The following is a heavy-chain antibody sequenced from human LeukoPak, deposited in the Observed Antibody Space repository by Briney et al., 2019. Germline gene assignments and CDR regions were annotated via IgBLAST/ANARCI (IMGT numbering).Heavy chain of an antibody. CDR3: ARSNWRGSSQRSYYYYYYMDV. V-gene: IGHV4-59*01. CDR2: IYYSGST. Sequence: PSETLSLTCTVSGGSISSYYWSWIRQPPGKGPEWIGYIYYSGSTNYNPSLKSRVTISVDTSKKQFSLKLSSVTAADTAVCYCARSNWRGSSQRSYYYYYYMDVWGKGTTVTVSS. CDR1: GGSISSYY. D-gene: IGHD1-20*01. J-gene: IGHJ6*03.